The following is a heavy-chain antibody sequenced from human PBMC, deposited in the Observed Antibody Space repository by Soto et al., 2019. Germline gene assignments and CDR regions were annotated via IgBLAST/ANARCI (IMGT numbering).Heavy chain of an antibody. J-gene: IGHJ6*02. CDR1: GVTFSSYG. D-gene: IGHD2-2*01. Sequence: PGGSLRLSCAASGVTFSSYGMSWVRQSPGKGLEWVSAISGSGGSTYYADSVKGRFTISRDNSKNTLYLQMNSLRAEDTAVYYCARGVPAAIPSFYSYYGMDVWGQGTTVTVSS. V-gene: IGHV3-23*01. CDR2: ISGSGGST. CDR3: ARGVPAAIPSFYSYYGMDV.